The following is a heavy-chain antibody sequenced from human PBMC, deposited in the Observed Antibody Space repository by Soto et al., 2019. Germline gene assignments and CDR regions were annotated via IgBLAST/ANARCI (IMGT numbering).Heavy chain of an antibody. V-gene: IGHV4-59*01. D-gene: IGHD6-13*01. CDR3: ARGGYSSSWYENWFDP. Sequence: PSETLSLTCTVSGGSISSYYWSWIRQPPGKGLEWIGYIYYSGSTNYNPSLKSRVTMSVDTSKNQFSLKLSSVTAADTAVYYCARGGYSSSWYENWFDPWGQGTLVTVSS. CDR1: GGSISSYY. CDR2: IYYSGST. J-gene: IGHJ5*02.